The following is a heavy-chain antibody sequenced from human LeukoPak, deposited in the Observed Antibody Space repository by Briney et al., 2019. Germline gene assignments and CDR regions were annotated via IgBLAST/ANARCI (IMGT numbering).Heavy chain of an antibody. CDR1: GYTFSNYG. CDR2: ISYDGSSK. CDR3: AKQVGRGYFDY. Sequence: GGSLRLSCEASGYTFSNYGTHWVRQAPGEGLERVAAISYDGSSKYYVDSVKGRFTISRDNSKNTLDLQMNSLRAEDTAVYYCAKQVGRGYFDYWGQGTLVIVSS. D-gene: IGHD1-26*01. J-gene: IGHJ4*02. V-gene: IGHV3-30*18.